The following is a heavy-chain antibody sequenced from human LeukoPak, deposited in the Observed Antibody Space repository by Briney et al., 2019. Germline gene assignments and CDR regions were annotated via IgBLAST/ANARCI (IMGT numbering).Heavy chain of an antibody. J-gene: IGHJ4*02. CDR2: IYYSGST. V-gene: IGHV4-39*07. D-gene: IGHD6-19*01. CDR3: AREVAVSPEPGFDY. CDR1: GGSINSSSYY. Sequence: SETLSLTCTVSGGSINSSSYYWGWIRQPPGKGLEWIGSIYYSGSTYYNPSPKSRVTISVDTSKNQFSLKLSSVTAADTAVYYCAREVAVSPEPGFDYWGQGTLVTVSS.